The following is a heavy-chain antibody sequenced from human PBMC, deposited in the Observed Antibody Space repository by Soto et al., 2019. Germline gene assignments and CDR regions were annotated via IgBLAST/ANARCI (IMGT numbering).Heavy chain of an antibody. CDR1: GFTFSSYA. V-gene: IGHV3-23*01. J-gene: IGHJ3*02. CDR2: STGSGGST. CDR3: AKPIGGYAAFDI. Sequence: EVQLLESGGGLVQPGGSLRLSCAASGFTFSSYAMSWVRQAPGKGLEWVTASTGSGGSTYYAASVKGRCTISRDNSKNTLYLQMYSLRAEDTAVYYCAKPIGGYAAFDIGCQGTMVTVSS. D-gene: IGHD3-16*01.